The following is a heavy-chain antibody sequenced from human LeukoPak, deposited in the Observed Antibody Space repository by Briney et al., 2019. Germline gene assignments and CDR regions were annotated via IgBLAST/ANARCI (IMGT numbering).Heavy chain of an antibody. CDR2: ITGSGDTI. V-gene: IGHV3-11*04. Sequence: GGSLRLSCAASGFTFSDYYMNWVRQAPGKGLEWISYITGSGDTIYYADSVKGRFTISRDNAKDSLFLQMNSLTADDTAVYYCAREKTTIVSGTTIGAYWGQGTLVTVSS. CDR3: AREKTTIVSGTTIGAY. CDR1: GFTFSDYY. D-gene: IGHD2/OR15-2a*01. J-gene: IGHJ4*02.